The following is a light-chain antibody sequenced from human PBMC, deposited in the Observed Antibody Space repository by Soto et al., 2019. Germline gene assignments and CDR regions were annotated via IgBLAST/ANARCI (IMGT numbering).Light chain of an antibody. CDR1: SSDVGGYNH. J-gene: IGLJ1*01. Sequence: QSLLTQPASVSGSPGQSITISCTGTSSDVGGYNHVSWYQHHPGQAPKLMIYEVSNRPSGVSNRFSGSKSGYTASLTISGLQAEDEADYYCNSHTSSGFRVFGTGTKVTV. V-gene: IGLV2-14*01. CDR2: EVS. CDR3: NSHTSSGFRV.